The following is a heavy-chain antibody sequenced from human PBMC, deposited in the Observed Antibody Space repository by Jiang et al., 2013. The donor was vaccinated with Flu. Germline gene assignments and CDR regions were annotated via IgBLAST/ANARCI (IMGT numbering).Heavy chain of an antibody. CDR3: AKAPTVTTTWDDY. CDR2: ISGSGGST. V-gene: IGHV3-23*01. J-gene: IGHJ4*02. Sequence: GGPLRLSCAASGFTFSSYAMSWVRQAPGKGLEWVPAISGSGGSTYYADSVKGRFTISRDNSKNTLYLQMNSLRAEDTAVYYCAKAPTVTTTWDDYWGQGTLVTVSS. CDR1: GFTFSSYA. D-gene: IGHD4-17*01.